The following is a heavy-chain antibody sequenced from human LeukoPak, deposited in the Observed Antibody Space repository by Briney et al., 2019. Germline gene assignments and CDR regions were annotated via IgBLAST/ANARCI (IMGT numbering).Heavy chain of an antibody. V-gene: IGHV1-18*01. CDR1: GYTFTSYG. CDR2: ISAYNGNT. J-gene: IGHJ3*02. Sequence: ASVKVSCKASGYTFTSYGISWVRQAPGQGLEWMGWISAYNGNTNYAQKLQGRVTMTTDTSTSTAYMELRSLRSDDTAVYYCARDRVLHSMAQDAFDIWGKGTMVTVSS. CDR3: ARDRVLHSMAQDAFDI. D-gene: IGHD2/OR15-2a*01.